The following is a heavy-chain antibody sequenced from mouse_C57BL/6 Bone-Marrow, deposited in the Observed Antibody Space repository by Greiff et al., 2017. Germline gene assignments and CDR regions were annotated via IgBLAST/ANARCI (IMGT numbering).Heavy chain of an antibody. V-gene: IGHV2-2*01. J-gene: IGHJ3*01. CDR2: IWSGGST. CDR1: GFSLTSYG. D-gene: IGHD1-1*01. CDR3: ASYGSSPAWFAY. Sequence: VQLQQSGPGLVQPSQSLSITCTVSGFSLTSYGVHWVRQSPGKGLEWLGVIWSGGSTDHNAAFISRLSISKDNSKSPVFFKMNSLQDDDTAKYYCASYGSSPAWFAYWGQGTLVTVSA.